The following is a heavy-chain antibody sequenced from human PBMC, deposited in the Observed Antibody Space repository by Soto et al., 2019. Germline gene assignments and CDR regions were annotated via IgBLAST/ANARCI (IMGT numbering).Heavy chain of an antibody. J-gene: IGHJ6*02. CDR3: AREGVGVTGYYYYGMDV. D-gene: IGHD1-26*01. V-gene: IGHV4-30-4*01. CDR2: IYYSGST. Sequence: SETLSLTCTVSGGSISSGDYYWSWIRQPPGKGLEWIGYIYYSGSTYYNPSLKSRVTISVDTSKNQFSLKLSSVTAADTAVYYCAREGVGVTGYYYYGMDVLGQGTTVTVCS. CDR1: GGSISSGDYY.